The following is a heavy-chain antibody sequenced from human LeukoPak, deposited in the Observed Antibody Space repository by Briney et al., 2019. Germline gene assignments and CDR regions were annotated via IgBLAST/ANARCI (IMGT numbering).Heavy chain of an antibody. CDR2: IIPIFGTA. J-gene: IGHJ4*02. V-gene: IGHV1-69*05. D-gene: IGHD3-9*01. CDR3: ARSRAVEWPTIFYYFDY. Sequence: ASVKVSCKASGGTFGSYAISWVRQAPGQGLEWMGGIIPIFGTANYAQKFQGRVTITTDESTSTAYMELSSLRSEDTAVYYCARSRAVEWPTIFYYFDYWGQGTLVTVSS. CDR1: GGTFGSYA.